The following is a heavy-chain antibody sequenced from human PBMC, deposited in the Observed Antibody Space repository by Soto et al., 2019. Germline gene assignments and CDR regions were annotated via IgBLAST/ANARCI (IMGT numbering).Heavy chain of an antibody. Sequence: RALTCAVYGGSFSGYYWCWIRRPPGKRLEWIGEINHSGSTNYNPSLKSRVTISVDTSKNQFSLKLCSVPAADTAVYYCARYAPDFDYWGQGTLVTVSS. V-gene: IGHV4-34*01. J-gene: IGHJ4*02. CDR3: ARYAPDFDY. CDR1: GGSFSGYY. CDR2: INHSGST.